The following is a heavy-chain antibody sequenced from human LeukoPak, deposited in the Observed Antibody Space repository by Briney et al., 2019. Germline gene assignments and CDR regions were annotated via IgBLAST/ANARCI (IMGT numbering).Heavy chain of an antibody. CDR1: GFAFSDYS. D-gene: IGHD6-13*01. CDR2: INKDGSAK. V-gene: IGHV3-7*01. J-gene: IGHJ4*02. CDR3: ARPLFSYSGSCYFDY. Sequence: PGGSLRLSCAASGFAFSDYSMTWVRQAPGKGLEWVANINKDGSAKNYIDSVKGRFTISRDNAKNTLYLQMNSLRAEDTAVYYCARPLFSYSGSCYFDYWGQGTLVTVSS.